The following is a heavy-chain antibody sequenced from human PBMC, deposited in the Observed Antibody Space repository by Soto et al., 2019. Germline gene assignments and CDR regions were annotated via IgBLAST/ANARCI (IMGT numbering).Heavy chain of an antibody. V-gene: IGHV4-38-2*02. J-gene: IGHJ6*02. CDR3: ARDGFGERYYYYGMDV. Sequence: PSETLSLTCAVSGYSISSGYYWGWIRQPPGKGLEWIGSIYHSGSTYYNPSLKSRVTISVDTSKNQFSLKLSSVTAADTAVYYCARDGFGERYYYYGMDVWGQGTTVNVSS. D-gene: IGHD3-10*01. CDR1: GYSISSGYY. CDR2: IYHSGST.